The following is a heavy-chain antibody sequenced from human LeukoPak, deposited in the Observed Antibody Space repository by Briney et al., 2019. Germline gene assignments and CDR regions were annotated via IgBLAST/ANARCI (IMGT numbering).Heavy chain of an antibody. Sequence: GGSLRLSCAASGFTFSSYAMSWVRQAPGKGLEWVSAISGSGGSTYYADSVKGRFTISRDNSKNTLYLQMNSLRAEDTAIYYCAKDAQLFGSSWYKGAFDIWGQGTMVTVSS. D-gene: IGHD6-13*01. CDR3: AKDAQLFGSSWYKGAFDI. CDR2: ISGSGGST. V-gene: IGHV3-23*01. J-gene: IGHJ3*02. CDR1: GFTFSSYA.